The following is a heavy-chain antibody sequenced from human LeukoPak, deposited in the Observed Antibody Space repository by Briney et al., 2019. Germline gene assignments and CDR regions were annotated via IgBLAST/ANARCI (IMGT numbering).Heavy chain of an antibody. D-gene: IGHD2-2*02. CDR2: IIPIFGTA. J-gene: IGHJ4*02. CDR1: GGTFTSYA. CDR3: ARGGFLYDRTSYFDY. V-gene: IGHV1-69*13. Sequence: SVKICCKASGGTFTSYAISCMRQAPGQWLEWMGGIIPIFGTANYAQKFQGRVTITADESTSTAYMELSSLRSEDTAVYYCARGGFLYDRTSYFDYWGQGTLVTVSS.